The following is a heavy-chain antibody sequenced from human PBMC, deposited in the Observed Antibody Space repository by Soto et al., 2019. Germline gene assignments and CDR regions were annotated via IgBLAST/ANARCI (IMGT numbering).Heavy chain of an antibody. V-gene: IGHV4-34*01. J-gene: IGHJ6*03. CDR2: INHRGST. D-gene: IGHD3-10*01. CDR3: ARGFYGSGRYSLGYYMDV. Sequence: QVQLQQWGAGLLKPSETLSLTCAVYGGSFSDYYWSWIRQPPGKGLEWIGEINHRGSTNYNPSLKSRVTISVDTSKNQFSLKLRSVTAADTAVYYCARGFYGSGRYSLGYYMDVWGQGTTVTVSS. CDR1: GGSFSDYY.